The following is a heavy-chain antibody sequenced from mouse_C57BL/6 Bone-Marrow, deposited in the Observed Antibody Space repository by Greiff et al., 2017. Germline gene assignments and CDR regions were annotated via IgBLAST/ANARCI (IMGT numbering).Heavy chain of an antibody. V-gene: IGHV1-82*01. CDR2: LYPGDGDT. D-gene: IGHD2-1*01. CDR3: ARGGGNYEYFDV. Sequence: VHLVESGPELVKPGASVKISCKASGYAFSSSWMNWVKQRPGKGLEWIGRLYPGDGDTNYNGKFKGKATLNADKSSSTAYMQLSSLTSEDSAVYCCARGGGNYEYFDVWGTGTTVTVSS. CDR1: GYAFSSSW. J-gene: IGHJ1*03.